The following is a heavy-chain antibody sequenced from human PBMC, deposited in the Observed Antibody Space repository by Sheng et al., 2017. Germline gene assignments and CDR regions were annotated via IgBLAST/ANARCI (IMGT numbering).Heavy chain of an antibody. Sequence: QVQLVESGGGIVQPGTSLRLSCAASGFDFSRYAMHWVRQAPGKGLEWLTATSYDGGHKNYADSVKGRFTISRDNAKNSLYLQMNSLRAEDTAVYYCARGDCSYTDCRHLVFDYWGQGTLVTVSS. CDR1: GFDFSRYA. D-gene: IGHD3-16*02. CDR3: ARGDCSYTDCRHLVFDY. V-gene: IGHV3-30*04. CDR2: TSYDGGHK. J-gene: IGHJ4*02.